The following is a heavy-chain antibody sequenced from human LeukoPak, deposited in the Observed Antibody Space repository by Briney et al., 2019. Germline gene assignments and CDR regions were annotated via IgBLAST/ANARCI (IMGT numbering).Heavy chain of an antibody. CDR1: GYTFTGYY. CDR2: INPNSGGT. Sequence: ASVKVSCKASGYTFTGYYMHWVRQAPGQGLEWMGWINPNSGGTNYAQKFQGRVTMTRDTSISTAYMELSRLRSDDTAVYYCARAWNYYDSSGSFDYWGQGTLVTAST. J-gene: IGHJ4*02. CDR3: ARAWNYYDSSGSFDY. V-gene: IGHV1-2*02. D-gene: IGHD3-22*01.